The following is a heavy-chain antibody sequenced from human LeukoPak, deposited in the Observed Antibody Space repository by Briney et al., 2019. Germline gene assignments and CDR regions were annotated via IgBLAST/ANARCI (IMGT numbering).Heavy chain of an antibody. Sequence: SVKVSCKASGGTFSSYAISWVRQAPGQGLERMGGIIPIFGTANYAQKFQGRVTITADESTSTAYMELSSLRSEDTAVYYCARDSPSSHYYGSGSYYGDAFDIWGQGTMVTVSS. CDR3: ARDSPSSHYYGSGSYYGDAFDI. D-gene: IGHD3-10*01. J-gene: IGHJ3*02. CDR1: GGTFSSYA. CDR2: IIPIFGTA. V-gene: IGHV1-69*01.